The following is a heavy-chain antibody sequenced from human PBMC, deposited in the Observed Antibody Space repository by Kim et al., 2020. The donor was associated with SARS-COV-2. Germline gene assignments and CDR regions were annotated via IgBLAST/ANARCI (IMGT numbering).Heavy chain of an antibody. CDR2: T. J-gene: IGHJ6*02. Sequence: TYFADSVKGRFTSSRDKSNNTLYLQMNSLKAEDTAVYYCARDKPGGMDVWGQVTTVTVSS. CDR3: ARDKPGGMDV. V-gene: IGHV3-53*01.